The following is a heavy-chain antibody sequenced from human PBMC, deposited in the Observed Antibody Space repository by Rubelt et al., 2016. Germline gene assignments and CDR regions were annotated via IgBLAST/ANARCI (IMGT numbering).Heavy chain of an antibody. CDR3: ARGAFGELSYYFDY. CDR1: GYSFTSNW. D-gene: IGHD3-10*01. V-gene: IGHV5-51*01. CDR2: IYPADVDP. Sequence: EVQLVQSGAEVKKPGESLKISCKGFGYSFTSNWIGWVRQMPGKGLEWMGIIYPADVDPRYRPSFQGQGTISADKSITTAYLHWSSLKASDTAMYYCARGAFGELSYYFDYWGQGTLVAVSS. J-gene: IGHJ4*02.